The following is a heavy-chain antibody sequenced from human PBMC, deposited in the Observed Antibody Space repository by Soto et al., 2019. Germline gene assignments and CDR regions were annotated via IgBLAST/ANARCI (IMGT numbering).Heavy chain of an antibody. J-gene: IGHJ6*02. Sequence: GSLRLSCAASGFTFSSYAMSWVRQAPGKGLEWVSAISGSGGSTYYADSVKGRFTISRDNSKNPLYPQMTSLRAEDTAVYYCAKGRNYGSGSYSYYYYYGMDVWGQGTTVTVSS. CDR2: ISGSGGST. D-gene: IGHD3-10*01. CDR1: GFTFSSYA. V-gene: IGHV3-23*01. CDR3: AKGRNYGSGSYSYYYYYGMDV.